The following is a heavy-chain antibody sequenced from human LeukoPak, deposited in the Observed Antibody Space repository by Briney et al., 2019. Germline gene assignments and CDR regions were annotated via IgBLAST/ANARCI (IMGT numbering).Heavy chain of an antibody. Sequence: SETLSLTCILSGGSISGYFGIWIRQPPGKGLEWIGYIYYSVSTNYNPSLNSRVTISLEPFKNQSSLSLDSMTAADTAVYYCARHKYSGYERVFDYWGQGTVVSVSS. D-gene: IGHD5-12*01. V-gene: IGHV4-59*08. CDR1: GGSISGYF. CDR2: IYYSVST. J-gene: IGHJ4*02. CDR3: ARHKYSGYERVFDY.